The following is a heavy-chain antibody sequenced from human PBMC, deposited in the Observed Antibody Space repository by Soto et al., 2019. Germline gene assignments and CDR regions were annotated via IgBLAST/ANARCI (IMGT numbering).Heavy chain of an antibody. Sequence: SETLSLTCAVYGGSFTGYHWRWIRQPPGKGLEWIGEINRSGSTNYKSSLKSRVTISVDTSKNQFSLKLSSVTAADTAVYYCARGESTGYYYYGMDVWGQGTTVTVSS. CDR3: ARGESTGYYYYGMDV. CDR2: INRSGST. J-gene: IGHJ6*02. V-gene: IGHV4-34*01. CDR1: GGSFTGYH. D-gene: IGHD3-9*01.